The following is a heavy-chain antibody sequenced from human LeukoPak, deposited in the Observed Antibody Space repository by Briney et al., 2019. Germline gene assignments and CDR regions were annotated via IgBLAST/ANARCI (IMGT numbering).Heavy chain of an antibody. CDR1: GYTFTGYY. J-gene: IGHJ4*02. D-gene: IGHD2-2*02. Sequence: ASVKVSCKASGYTFTGYYMHWVRQAPGQGLEWMGWINAGNGNTKYSQKFQGRVTITRDTSASTAYMELSSLRSEDTAVYYCARGGWGNMYQLLYGFDYWGQGTLVTVSS. CDR3: ARGGWGNMYQLLYGFDY. CDR2: INAGNGNT. V-gene: IGHV1-3*01.